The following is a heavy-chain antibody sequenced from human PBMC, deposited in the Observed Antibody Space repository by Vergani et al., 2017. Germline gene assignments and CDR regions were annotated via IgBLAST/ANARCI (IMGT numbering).Heavy chain of an antibody. CDR3: ARNSVLIAAAVDY. J-gene: IGHJ4*02. D-gene: IGHD6-13*01. V-gene: IGHV4-39*01. CDR2: IYYSGST. CDR1: GGSISSYY. Sequence: QVQLQESGPGLVKPSETLSLTCTVSGGSISSYYWGWIRQPPGQGLEWIGSIYYSGSTYYNPSLKSRVTISVDTSKNQFSLKLSFVTAADTAVYYCARNSVLIAAAVDYWGQGTLVIVSS.